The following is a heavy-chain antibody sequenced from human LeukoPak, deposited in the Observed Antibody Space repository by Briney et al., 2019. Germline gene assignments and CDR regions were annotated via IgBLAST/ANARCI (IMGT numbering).Heavy chain of an antibody. V-gene: IGHV1-46*01. Sequence: GASVKVSCKASGYTFTSYYMHWVRQAPGQGLEWMGIINPSGGSTSYAQKFQGRVTMTRDMSTSTVYMELSSLRSEDTAVYYCATTGEEITMPSDYWGQGTLVTVSS. J-gene: IGHJ4*02. D-gene: IGHD3-10*01. CDR1: GYTFTSYY. CDR2: INPSGGST. CDR3: ATTGEEITMPSDY.